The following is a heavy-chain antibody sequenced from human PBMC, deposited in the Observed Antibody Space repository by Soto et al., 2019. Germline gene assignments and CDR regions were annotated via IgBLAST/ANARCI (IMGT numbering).Heavy chain of an antibody. CDR1: GYTFTSYD. J-gene: IGHJ3*02. CDR3: ARKRRVVAAMIVSAFDI. Sequence: APVKVSCKASGYTFTSYDINWVRQATGQGLEWMGWMNPNSGNTGYAQKFQGRVTMTRNTSISTAYMELSSLRSEDTAVYYCARKRRVVAAMIVSAFDIWGQGTMVTVSS. D-gene: IGHD2-15*01. CDR2: MNPNSGNT. V-gene: IGHV1-8*01.